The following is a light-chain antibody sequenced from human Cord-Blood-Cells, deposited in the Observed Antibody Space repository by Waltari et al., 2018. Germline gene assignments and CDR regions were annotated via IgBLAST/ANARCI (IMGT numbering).Light chain of an antibody. V-gene: IGLV2-23*01. CDR2: EGS. CDR3: CSYAGSSTHVV. J-gene: IGLJ2*01. CDR1: SSDVGSYNL. Sequence: QSALTQPASVSGSPGQSITIPCTGTSSDVGSYNLVSWYQQHPGKAPKLMIYEGSKRPSGVSKRFSGSKSGNTASLTISGLQAEDEADYYCCSYAGSSTHVVFGGGTKLTVL.